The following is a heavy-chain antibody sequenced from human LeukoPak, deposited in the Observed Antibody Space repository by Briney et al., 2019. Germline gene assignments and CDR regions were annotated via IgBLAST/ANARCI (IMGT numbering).Heavy chain of an antibody. CDR1: GFSFSSYA. V-gene: IGHV3-64*01. D-gene: IGHD3-3*01. CDR3: ARLDDFWSGYDY. Sequence: GGSLRLSCAASGFSFSSYAMHWVRQAPGKGLEYVSAISSNGGSTYYANSVKGRFTISRDNSKNTLYLQMGSLRAEDMAVYYCARLDDFWSGYDYWGQGTLVTVSS. J-gene: IGHJ4*02. CDR2: ISSNGGST.